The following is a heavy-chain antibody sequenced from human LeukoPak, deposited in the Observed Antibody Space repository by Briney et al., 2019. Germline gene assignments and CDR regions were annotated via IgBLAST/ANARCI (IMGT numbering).Heavy chain of an antibody. CDR3: ARRTVPGRPAY. CDR1: GFTVSSDD. J-gene: IGHJ4*02. D-gene: IGHD6-6*01. Sequence: GGSLRFSCAASGFTVSSDDMGWVRQAPGKGLEWVSFIYSGGSTHYTDSVKGRFSISRDNSKNTVSLQMNSLRAEDTAVYYCARRTVPGRPAYWGQGTLVTVSS. V-gene: IGHV3-66*04. CDR2: IYSGGST.